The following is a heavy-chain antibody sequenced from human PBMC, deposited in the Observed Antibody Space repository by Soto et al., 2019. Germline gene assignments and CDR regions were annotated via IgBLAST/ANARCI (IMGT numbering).Heavy chain of an antibody. J-gene: IGHJ4*02. Sequence: DVQLLESGGGLVQPEGSLRLSCAASGFTFSSYAMGWVRQGPGKGLERVAVVSIGGSTHYADSVRGRFTISRDNSKNPLSLQMNSLPAEDPAVYFCAKRRGAGGHFDYWGQGDLVTGSS. CDR1: GFTFSSYA. D-gene: IGHD2-15*01. CDR3: AKRRGAGGHFDY. CDR2: VSIGGST. V-gene: IGHV3-23*01.